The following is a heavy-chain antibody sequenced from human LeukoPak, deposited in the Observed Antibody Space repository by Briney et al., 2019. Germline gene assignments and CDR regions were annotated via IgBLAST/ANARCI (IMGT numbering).Heavy chain of an antibody. Sequence: SETLSLTCAVYGGSFSGYYWSWIRQPPGKGLEWIGEINHSGSTNYNPSLKSRVTISVDTSKNQFSLKLSSVTAADTAVYYCARRSRLYCSSTSCPGPFDYWGQGTLVTVSS. D-gene: IGHD2-2*01. J-gene: IGHJ4*02. CDR2: INHSGST. CDR1: GGSFSGYY. V-gene: IGHV4-34*01. CDR3: ARRSRLYCSSTSCPGPFDY.